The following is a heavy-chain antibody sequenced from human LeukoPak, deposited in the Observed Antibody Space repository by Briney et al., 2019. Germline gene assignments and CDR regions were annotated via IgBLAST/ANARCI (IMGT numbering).Heavy chain of an antibody. CDR3: ARDPVSSGWYSLGAFDI. CDR2: ISAYNGNT. V-gene: IGHV1-18*01. CDR1: GYTFTSYD. D-gene: IGHD6-19*01. J-gene: IGHJ3*02. Sequence: ASVKVSCKASGYTFTSYDINWVRQATGQGLEWMGWISAYNGNTNYAQKLQGRVTMTTDTSTSTAYMELRSLRSDDTAVYYCARDPVSSGWYSLGAFDIWGQGTMVTVSS.